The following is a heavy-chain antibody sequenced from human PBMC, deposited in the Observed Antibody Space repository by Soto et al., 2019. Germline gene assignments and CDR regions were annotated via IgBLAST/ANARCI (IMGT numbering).Heavy chain of an antibody. V-gene: IGHV1-69*01. J-gene: IGHJ6*02. Sequence: QVQLVQSGAEVKKPGSSVKVSCTASGGTFSSYAISWVRQAPGQGLEWMGGIIPISGTANYAQKFQGRVTITADESTSTAYMEMSSLRSKDTAVYYCARAQGSSTSLAIYYYYYYGMDVWGQGTTVTVSS. CDR2: IIPISGTA. CDR3: ARAQGSSTSLAIYYYYYYGMDV. D-gene: IGHD2-2*01. CDR1: GGTFSSYA.